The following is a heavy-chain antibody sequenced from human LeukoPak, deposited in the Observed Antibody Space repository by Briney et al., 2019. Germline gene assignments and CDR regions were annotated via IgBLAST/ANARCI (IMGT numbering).Heavy chain of an antibody. CDR2: ISYDGSQK. Sequence: TGGSLTLSCAASGFTCSGYAVHWVRQAPGKGLEWVAVISYDGSQKYYADSVTGRFTISRDNSKSTLFLQMTSLRPEEPAVYYCASLLIPDIDYWGQ. CDR3: ASLLIPDIDY. J-gene: IGHJ4*02. CDR1: GFTCSGYA. D-gene: IGHD2-21*01. V-gene: IGHV3-30-3*01.